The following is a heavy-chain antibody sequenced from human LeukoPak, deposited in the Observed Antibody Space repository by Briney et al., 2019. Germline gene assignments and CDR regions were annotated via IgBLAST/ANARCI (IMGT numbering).Heavy chain of an antibody. D-gene: IGHD4-17*01. CDR3: APIYGDYSDFDS. CDR2: ITHSGST. J-gene: IGHJ4*02. V-gene: IGHV4-34*01. Sequence: SETLSLTCAVSGGSLSSYYWSWILQPPGKGLEWIGEITHSGSTNHNPSLKSRVTMSMDTYNNQFSLKLSSVTAADSAVYYCAPIYGDYSDFDSWGQGTLVTVSS. CDR1: GGSLSSYY.